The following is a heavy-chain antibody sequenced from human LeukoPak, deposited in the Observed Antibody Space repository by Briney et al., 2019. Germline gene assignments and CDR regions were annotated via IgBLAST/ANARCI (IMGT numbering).Heavy chain of an antibody. D-gene: IGHD3-22*01. Sequence: GGSLRLSCAASGFTFSSNYMSWVRQAPGKGPEWVSVIYSGGSTYYADSVKGRFTISRDNSKNTLYLQMNSLRAEDTAIYYCARDETYDYESNGYLDFWGQGTVVTVSS. V-gene: IGHV3-53*01. CDR2: IYSGGST. CDR1: GFTFSSNY. CDR3: ARDETYDYESNGYLDF. J-gene: IGHJ4*02.